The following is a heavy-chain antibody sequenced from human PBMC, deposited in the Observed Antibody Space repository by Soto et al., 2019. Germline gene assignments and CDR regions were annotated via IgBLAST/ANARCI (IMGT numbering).Heavy chain of an antibody. D-gene: IGHD5-18*01. J-gene: IGHJ6*02. V-gene: IGHV3-33*01. CDR3: ARDLDTALGYYYYYGMDV. CDR2: IWHDGSKK. Sequence: GGSLRLSCAASGFTFSTYGMHWVRQAPGKGLEWVALIWHDGSKKYFADSVRGRFTISRDSSKNTHYLQMNSLRAEDTAVYYCARDLDTALGYYYYYGMDVWGQGTTVTVSS. CDR1: GFTFSTYG.